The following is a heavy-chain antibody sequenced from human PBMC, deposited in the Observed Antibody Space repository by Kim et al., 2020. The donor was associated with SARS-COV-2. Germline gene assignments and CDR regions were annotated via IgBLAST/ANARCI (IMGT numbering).Heavy chain of an antibody. D-gene: IGHD3-10*01. J-gene: IGHJ4*02. CDR1: GYTFTSYD. V-gene: IGHV1-8*01. CDR3: ARLVGQYYGSGSYYIEDY. Sequence: ASVKVSCKASGYTFTSYDINWVRQATGQGLEWMGWMNPNSGNTGYAQKFQGRVTMTRNTSISTAYMELSSLRSEDTAVYYCARLVGQYYGSGSYYIEDYWGQGTLVTVSS. CDR2: MNPNSGNT.